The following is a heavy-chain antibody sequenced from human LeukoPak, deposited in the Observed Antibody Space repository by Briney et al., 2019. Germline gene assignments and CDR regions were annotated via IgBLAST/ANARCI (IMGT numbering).Heavy chain of an antibody. CDR3: AGGACSSTSCNWFDP. D-gene: IGHD2-2*01. Sequence: PSETLSLTCAVSGGSISSSNWWSWVRQPPGKGLEWIGEIYHSGSTNYNPSLKSRVTISVDKSKNQFSLKLSSVTAADTAVYYCAGGACSSTSCNWFDPWGQGTLVTVSS. CDR1: GGSISSSNW. CDR2: IYHSGST. V-gene: IGHV4-4*02. J-gene: IGHJ5*02.